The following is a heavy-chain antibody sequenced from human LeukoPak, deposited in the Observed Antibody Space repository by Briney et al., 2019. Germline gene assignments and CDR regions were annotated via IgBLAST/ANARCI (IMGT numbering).Heavy chain of an antibody. V-gene: IGHV4-4*02. CDR2: IYHSGST. Sequence: SETLSLTCAVSGVSISSSNWWSRVRQPPGKGLEWIGEIYHSGSTNYNPSLKSRVTISVDKSKNQFSLKLSSVTAADTAVYYCARVPRGSSWTYTGFDYWGQGTLVTVSS. J-gene: IGHJ4*02. D-gene: IGHD6-13*01. CDR3: ARVPRGSSWTYTGFDY. CDR1: GVSISSSNW.